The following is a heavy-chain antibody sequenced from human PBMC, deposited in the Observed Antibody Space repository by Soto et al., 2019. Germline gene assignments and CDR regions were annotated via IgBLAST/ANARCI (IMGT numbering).Heavy chain of an antibody. J-gene: IGHJ4*02. D-gene: IGHD3-3*01. CDR3: ASVNYDFSPPYDY. CDR2: IYYSGST. CDR1: GCSISSGGYY. V-gene: IGHV4-31*03. Sequence: SETLSLTCTVSGCSISSGGYYWSWIRQHPGKGLEWIGYIYYSGSTYYNPSLKSRVTISVDTSKNQFSLKLSSVTAADTAVYYCASVNYDFSPPYDYWGQGTLVNVSS.